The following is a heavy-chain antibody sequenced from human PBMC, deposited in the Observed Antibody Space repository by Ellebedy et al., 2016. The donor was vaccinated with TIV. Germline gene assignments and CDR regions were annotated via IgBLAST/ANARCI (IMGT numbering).Heavy chain of an antibody. CDR3: ARVRFGDTAVDY. CDR2: IGTAGDT. CDR1: GFTFRSYD. V-gene: IGHV3-13*01. Sequence: GGSLRLSCAASGFTFRSYDMHWVRQATGKGLEWVSAIGTAGDTYYPGSVKGRFTISRENAKNSLYLQINSLRAEDTAVYYCARVRFGDTAVDYWGQGTLVTVSS. D-gene: IGHD5-18*01. J-gene: IGHJ4*02.